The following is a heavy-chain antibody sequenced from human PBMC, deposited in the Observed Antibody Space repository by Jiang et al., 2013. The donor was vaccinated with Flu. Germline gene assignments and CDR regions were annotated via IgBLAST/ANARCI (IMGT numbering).Heavy chain of an antibody. D-gene: IGHD3-22*01. CDR3: ARDRNDSSGYLRILLH. CDR2: IIPIRNMP. CDR1: GGTFDNYV. V-gene: IGHV1-69*10. Sequence: LVQSGSELKKPGSSVKVSCTASGGTFDNYVISWLRQAPGQGLEWMGVIIPIRNMPDYAQKFYGRVTITADKSTSTVYMELSSLTSEDTAVYYCARDRNDSSGYLRILLHWGQGTLVTVSS. J-gene: IGHJ1*01.